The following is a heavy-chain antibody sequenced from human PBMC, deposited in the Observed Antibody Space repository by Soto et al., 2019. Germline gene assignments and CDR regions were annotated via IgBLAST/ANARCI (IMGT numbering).Heavy chain of an antibody. CDR3: AKAAAVAGTSSWFDP. V-gene: IGHV3-23*01. J-gene: IGHJ5*02. D-gene: IGHD6-19*01. CDR1: GFTFSSYA. CDR2: ISGSGGST. Sequence: EVQLLESGGGLVQPGGSLTLSCAASGFTFSSYAMSWVRQAPGKGLEWVSGISGSGGSTYYADSVKGRFTISRDNSKNTFDLQMNSLRAEDTAIYYCAKAAAVAGTSSWFDPWGQGTLVTVSS.